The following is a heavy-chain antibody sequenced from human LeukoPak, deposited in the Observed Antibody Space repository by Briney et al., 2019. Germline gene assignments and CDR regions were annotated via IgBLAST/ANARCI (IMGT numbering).Heavy chain of an antibody. CDR3: ASHYDSSGFDY. D-gene: IGHD3-22*01. CDR2: IWYDGSNK. Sequence: GGSLRLSCAASGFTFSSYSMNWVRQAPGKGLEWVAVIWYDGSNKYYADSVKGRFTISRDNSKNTLYLQMNSLRAEDTAVYYCASHYDSSGFDYWGQGTLVTVSS. V-gene: IGHV3-33*08. CDR1: GFTFSSYS. J-gene: IGHJ4*02.